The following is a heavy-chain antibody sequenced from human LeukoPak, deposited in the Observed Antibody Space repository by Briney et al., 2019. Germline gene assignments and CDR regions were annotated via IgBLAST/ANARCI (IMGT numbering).Heavy chain of an antibody. J-gene: IGHJ3*02. V-gene: IGHV4-59*12. D-gene: IGHD4-17*01. CDR2: IYHSGST. CDR1: GGSIRSYY. Sequence: SETLSLTCTVSGGSIRSYYWSWIRQPPGKGLEWIGYIYHSGSTYYNPSLKSRVTISVDRSKNQFSLKLSSVTAADTAVYYCARERSRGAVRDAFDIWGQGTMVTVSS. CDR3: ARERSRGAVRDAFDI.